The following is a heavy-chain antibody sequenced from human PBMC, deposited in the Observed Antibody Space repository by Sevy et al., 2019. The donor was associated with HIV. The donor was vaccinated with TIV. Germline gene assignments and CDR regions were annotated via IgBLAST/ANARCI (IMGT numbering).Heavy chain of an antibody. CDR1: GFTLNSYA. CDR2: ISGTGGRT. D-gene: IGHD1-20*01. J-gene: IGHJ5*02. CDR3: ARDGYNWIPFDR. V-gene: IGHV3-23*01. Sequence: GGSLRLSCVASGFTLNSYAMSWVRQAPGKGLEWISDISGTGGRTNYADSVVGRFTISRDNSKNTLYLQMNSLRAEDTARYYCARDGYNWIPFDRWGQGTLVTVSS.